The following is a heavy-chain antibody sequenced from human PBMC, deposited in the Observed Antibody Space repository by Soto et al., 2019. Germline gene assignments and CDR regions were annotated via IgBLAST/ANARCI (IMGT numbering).Heavy chain of an antibody. CDR1: GFTFSSYG. CDR3: AKDFGFYGGNSHYYYGMDV. Sequence: GGSLRLSCAASGFTFSSYGMHWVLQAPGKGLEWVAVISYDGSNKYYADSVKGRFTISRGNSKNTLYLQMNSLRAEDTAVYYCAKDFGFYGGNSHYYYGMDVWGQGTTVTAP. V-gene: IGHV3-30*18. CDR2: ISYDGSNK. J-gene: IGHJ6*02. D-gene: IGHD4-17*01.